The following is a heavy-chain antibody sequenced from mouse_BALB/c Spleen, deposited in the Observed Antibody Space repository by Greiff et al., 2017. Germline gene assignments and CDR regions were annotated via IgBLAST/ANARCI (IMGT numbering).Heavy chain of an antibody. D-gene: IGHD2-1*01. CDR3: APYVNYAYFDY. CDR1: GFNINDTY. V-gene: IGHV14-3*02. CDR2: IDPANGNT. J-gene: IGHJ2*01. Sequence: EVKLQESGAELVKPGASGKLSCTASGFNINDTYMHWVKQRPEQGLEWIGRIDPANGNTKYDPKFQGKVTITADTSSNTAYLQLSSLTSEDTAVYYCAPYVNYAYFDYWGQGTTLTVSS.